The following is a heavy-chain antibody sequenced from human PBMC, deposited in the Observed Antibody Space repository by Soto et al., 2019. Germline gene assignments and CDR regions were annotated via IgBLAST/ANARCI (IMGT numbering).Heavy chain of an antibody. J-gene: IGHJ5*02. Sequence: SETLSLTCAVSGGSFRGFYWTWIRQSPGKGLEWLGDINHVGITNYSPSLKSRVSIPVDTSKSQFSLKLSSVTAADTAVYYCARAPDCTAGRQQRFDPWGQGALVTVSS. CDR1: GGSFRGFY. V-gene: IGHV4-34*01. CDR2: INHVGIT. D-gene: IGHD6-19*01. CDR3: ARAPDCTAGRQQRFDP.